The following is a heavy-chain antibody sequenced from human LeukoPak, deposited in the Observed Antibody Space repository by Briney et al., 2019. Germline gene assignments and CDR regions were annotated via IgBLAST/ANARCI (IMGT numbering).Heavy chain of an antibody. CDR1: GGTFSSYA. Sequence: SVKVSCKASGGTFSSYAISWVRQAPGQGLEWMGGIIPIFGTANYAQKFQGRVTITADESTSTAYMELSSLRSEDTAVYYCAREASYCGGDCYSLGWYFDLWGRGTLVTVSS. D-gene: IGHD2-21*01. J-gene: IGHJ2*01. V-gene: IGHV1-69*13. CDR2: IIPIFGTA. CDR3: AREASYCGGDCYSLGWYFDL.